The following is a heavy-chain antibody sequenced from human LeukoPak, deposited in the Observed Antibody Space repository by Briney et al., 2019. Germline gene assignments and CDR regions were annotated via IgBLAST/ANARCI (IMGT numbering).Heavy chain of an antibody. D-gene: IGHD3-10*01. J-gene: IGHJ4*02. CDR2: INPNSGGT. CDR1: GYTFTGYY. V-gene: IGHV1-2*02. CDR3: ARSALVRGVTGLIY. Sequence: ASVKVSCKASGYTFTGYYMHWVRQAPGQGLEWMGWINPNSGGTNYAQKFQGRVTMTRDTSISTAYMELSRLRSDDTAVYYCARSALVRGVTGLIYWGQGTLVTVSS.